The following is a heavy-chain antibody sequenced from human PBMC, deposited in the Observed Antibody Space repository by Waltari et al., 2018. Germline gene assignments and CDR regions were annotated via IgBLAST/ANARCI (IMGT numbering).Heavy chain of an antibody. CDR3: VLYSSSFLGDC. J-gene: IGHJ4*02. D-gene: IGHD6-13*01. CDR1: GFIFGTYW. Sequence: EVQLVESGGGLVQPGGSLRLSCSASGFIFGTYWMQWVRQAPGKGLVSVSHINTDGSITNYADSVKGRFTISRDNAKNTLFLQMNSLRAEDTAVYYCVLYSSSFLGDCWGQGTLVTVSS. CDR2: INTDGSIT. V-gene: IGHV3-74*01.